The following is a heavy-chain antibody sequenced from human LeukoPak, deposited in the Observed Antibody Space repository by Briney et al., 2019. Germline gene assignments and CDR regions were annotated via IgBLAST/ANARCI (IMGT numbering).Heavy chain of an antibody. V-gene: IGHV3-7*03. CDR2: IKYDGSEK. CDR3: ATDRGLR. Sequence: GGPREPSLAASGLTFADYGIYWFRQAPGKGLEWVANIKYDGSEKYYVDSVKGRFTISRDNAKNSLYLQMNSLRVEDTAMYYCATDRGLRWGKGTTVTVSS. CDR1: GLTFADYG. J-gene: IGHJ6*04.